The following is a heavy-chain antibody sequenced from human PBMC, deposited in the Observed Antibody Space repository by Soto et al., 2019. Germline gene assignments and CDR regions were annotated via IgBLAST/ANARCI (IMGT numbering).Heavy chain of an antibody. CDR1: GFTFTSYA. D-gene: IGHD2-2*01. CDR2: ISYHGRDE. J-gene: IGHJ5*02. CDR3: ARVRFSTTLYAAFDP. Sequence: LRLSCAASGFTFTSYAMHWVRQAPGKGLEWVAAISYHGRDEYYADSVKGRFSISRDNSKNTLNLQMNSLRAEDTAVYYCARVRFSTTLYAAFDPWGQGTLVTVSS. V-gene: IGHV3-30*04.